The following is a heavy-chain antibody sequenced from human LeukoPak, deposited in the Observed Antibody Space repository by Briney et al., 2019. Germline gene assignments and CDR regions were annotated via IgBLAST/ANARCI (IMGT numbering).Heavy chain of an antibody. CDR2: ISGSGGTT. D-gene: IGHD3-9*01. CDR3: VKVKGPYDILTGYFDH. Sequence: GGSLRLSCAASGFTFSSYAMSWVRQAPGKGLEWVSAISGSGGTTYYADSVKGRFTISRDNSKNTLYLQMSSLRPEDTAVYFCVKVKGPYDILTGYFDHWGQGTLVTVSS. J-gene: IGHJ4*02. V-gene: IGHV3-23*01. CDR1: GFTFSSYA.